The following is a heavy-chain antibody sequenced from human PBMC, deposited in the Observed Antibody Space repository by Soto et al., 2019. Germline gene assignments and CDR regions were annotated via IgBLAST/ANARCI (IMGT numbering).Heavy chain of an antibody. V-gene: IGHV4-39*01. CDR3: ARHKRFGPEWQPPPEVDY. J-gene: IGHJ4*02. Sequence: PSETLSLTCTVSGGSISSSSYYWGWIRQPPGKGLEWIGSIYYSGSTYYNPSRKSRVTISVDTSKNQFSLKLSSVTAADTAVYYCARHKRFGPEWQPPPEVDYWGQGTLVTVSS. D-gene: IGHD3-3*01. CDR1: GGSISSSSYY. CDR2: IYYSGST.